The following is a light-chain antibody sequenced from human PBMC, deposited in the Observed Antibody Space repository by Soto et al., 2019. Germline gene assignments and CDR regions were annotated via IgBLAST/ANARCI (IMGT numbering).Light chain of an antibody. V-gene: IGKV3-20*01. Sequence: WYQQQPGQAPRLLIYAASRRATGIPDRFSGSGSATEYTLNINTLKPEDFAVNYCQQQGTFGQGTKLEIK. CDR3: QQQGT. J-gene: IGKJ2*01. CDR2: AAS.